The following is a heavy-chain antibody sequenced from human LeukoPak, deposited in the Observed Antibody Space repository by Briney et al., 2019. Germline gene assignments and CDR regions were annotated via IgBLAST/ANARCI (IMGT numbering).Heavy chain of an antibody. D-gene: IGHD6-13*01. CDR2: ISGSGVRGSGITGGNT. J-gene: IGHJ4*02. V-gene: IGHV3-23*01. CDR1: GFNFKLSA. CDR3: AKGRCGDSSCWYFDA. Sequence: GGSLRLSCAASGFNFKLSAMSWGRQAPGKGLEWVALISGSGVRGSGITGGNTYYADSVKGRFSISRDDSQNTVYLQMNSLRVEDTATYFCAKGRCGDSSCWYFDAWAKGTRVTVSP.